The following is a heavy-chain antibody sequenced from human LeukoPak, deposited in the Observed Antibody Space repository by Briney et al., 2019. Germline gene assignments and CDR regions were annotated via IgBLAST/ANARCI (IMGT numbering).Heavy chain of an antibody. CDR2: IIPIFGTA. J-gene: IGHJ4*02. D-gene: IGHD2-15*01. CDR3: ASIIGYCSGGSCRTDY. CDR1: GGTFSSDA. V-gene: IGHV1-69*05. Sequence: SVKVSCKASGGTFSSDAISWVRQAPGQGLESMGGIIPIFGTANYAQKFQGRVTITTDESTSTAYMELSSLRSEDTAVYYCASIIGYCSGGSCRTDYWGQGTLVTVSS.